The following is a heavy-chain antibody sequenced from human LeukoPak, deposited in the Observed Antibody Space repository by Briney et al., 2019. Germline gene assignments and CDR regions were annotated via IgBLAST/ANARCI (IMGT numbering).Heavy chain of an antibody. V-gene: IGHV3-48*01. D-gene: IGHD2-21*02. J-gene: IGHJ4*02. CDR3: ARFRTWGDKAFDY. CDR2: IGTTSGAI. CDR1: GFTFSNYM. Sequence: GSLRLSCAASGFTFSNYMMHWVRQAPGKGLEWVSYIGTTSGAIYYADSVKGRFTISRDSAKNSLYLQMNSLRAEDTAVYYCARFRTWGDKAFDYWGQGTLVTVSS.